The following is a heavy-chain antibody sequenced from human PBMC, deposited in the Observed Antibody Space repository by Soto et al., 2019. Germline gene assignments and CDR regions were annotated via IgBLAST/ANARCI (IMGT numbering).Heavy chain of an antibody. Sequence: EVQLLGSGGGLVQPGGSLRLSCAASGFTFSSYAMSWVRQAPGKGLEWVSAISGGGVNKYYADSVKGRFTISRDNSKNTLYLQMNSLRAEDTAVYYCAKVHRYSSSWSEFDYWGQGTLVTVSS. CDR1: GFTFSSYA. CDR3: AKVHRYSSSWSEFDY. J-gene: IGHJ4*02. D-gene: IGHD6-13*01. V-gene: IGHV3-23*01. CDR2: ISGGGVNK.